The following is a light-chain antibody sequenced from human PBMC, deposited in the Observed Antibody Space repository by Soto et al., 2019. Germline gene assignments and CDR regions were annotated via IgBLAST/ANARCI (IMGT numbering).Light chain of an antibody. CDR3: QHPWT. J-gene: IGKJ1*01. CDR1: QSFSSCY. CDR2: DAS. Sequence: EIALTQSTGSLCLSPGERGTLSCRASQSFSSCYLAWYQRQPRQGPRLLIYDASSRATGIPDRFSGSGSGTHFTLTISRLEPEDFAVYYCQHPWTFGQGTKVDIK. V-gene: IGKV3-20*01.